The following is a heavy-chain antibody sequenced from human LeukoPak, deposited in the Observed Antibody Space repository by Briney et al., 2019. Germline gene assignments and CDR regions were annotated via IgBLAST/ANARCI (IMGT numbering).Heavy chain of an antibody. CDR3: ARIYYGSGSPLFDP. D-gene: IGHD3-10*01. CDR2: IYYSGSS. V-gene: IGHV4-39*02. CDR1: GGSISSTTYH. J-gene: IGHJ5*02. Sequence: SETLSLICTVSGGSISSTTYHWGWIRQPPGKGLEWIASIYYSGSSYYNSSLKSRVTISVDMSKNLFSLKLTSVTAADTAVYYCARIYYGSGSPLFDPWGQGTLVTVSS.